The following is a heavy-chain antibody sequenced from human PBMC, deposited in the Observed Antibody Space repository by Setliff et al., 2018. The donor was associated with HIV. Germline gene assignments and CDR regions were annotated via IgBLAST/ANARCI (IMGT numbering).Heavy chain of an antibody. Sequence: ASVKVSCKASGYTFTSYYMHWVRQAPGQGLEWMGIINPTGGSTSYAQNFQGRVTMTRDTSTSTVYMELSSLRSEDTAVYYCARGGPSPALTLKLTDAFDIWGQGTMVTV. CDR2: INPTGGST. CDR1: GYTFTSYY. J-gene: IGHJ3*02. V-gene: IGHV1-46*01. CDR3: ARGGPSPALTLKLTDAFDI. D-gene: IGHD2-15*01.